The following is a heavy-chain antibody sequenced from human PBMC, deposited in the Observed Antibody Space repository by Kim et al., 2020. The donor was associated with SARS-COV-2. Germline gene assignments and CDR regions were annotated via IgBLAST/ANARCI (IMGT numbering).Heavy chain of an antibody. D-gene: IGHD1-26*01. CDR3: ARAPSGTLSPYSFDF. CDR1: GYSFTDYW. Sequence: GESLKISCKGSGYSFTDYWIGWVRQMPGKGLEWMGIIYPGDSDTKYSPSFQGQVTISADDSITTAYVQWSSLKASDTDIYYCARAPSGTLSPYSFDFWGQGTLVTVSS. CDR2: IYPGDSDT. V-gene: IGHV5-51*01. J-gene: IGHJ4*02.